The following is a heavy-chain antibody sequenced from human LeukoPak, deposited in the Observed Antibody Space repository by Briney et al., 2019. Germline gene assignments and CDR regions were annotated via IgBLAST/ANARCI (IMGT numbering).Heavy chain of an antibody. V-gene: IGHV4-61*02. D-gene: IGHD1-26*01. CDR3: ATNAGSLFAWFDH. CDR2: IYTSGST. Sequence: PSETLSLTCTVSGGSISSGNYYYSWIRQPAGKGLEWLGRIYTSGSTNYNPSLKSRVTISVDTSKNQVSLILRSVSAADSAVYSCATNAGSLFAWFDHWGQGTLVTVSS. J-gene: IGHJ5*02. CDR1: GGSISSGNYY.